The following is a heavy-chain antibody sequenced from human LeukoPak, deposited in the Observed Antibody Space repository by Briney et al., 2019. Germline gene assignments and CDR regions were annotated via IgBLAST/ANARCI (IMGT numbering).Heavy chain of an antibody. Sequence: SQTLSLTCTVSGGSISSGSYYWSWIRQPAGKGLEWIGRIYTSGSTNYNPSLKSRVTISVDTSKNQFSLKLSSVTAADTAVYYCASGTAVPYYDSSGYDYWGQGALVTVSS. J-gene: IGHJ4*02. V-gene: IGHV4-61*02. CDR1: GGSISSGSYY. CDR3: ASGTAVPYYDSSGYDY. D-gene: IGHD3-22*01. CDR2: IYTSGST.